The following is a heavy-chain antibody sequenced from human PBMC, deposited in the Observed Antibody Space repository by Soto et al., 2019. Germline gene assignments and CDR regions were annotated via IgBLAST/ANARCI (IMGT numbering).Heavy chain of an antibody. CDR3: AKALVVLYWFDP. Sequence: EVQLLESGGGLVQPGGSLRLSCAASGFTFSSYAMSWVRQAPGKGLEWVSAISGSGGSTYYADSVKGRFTISRDNSKNPLYLQMNSLRAEDTAVYYCAKALVVLYWFDPWGQGTLVTVSS. J-gene: IGHJ5*02. CDR1: GFTFSSYA. D-gene: IGHD3-22*01. CDR2: ISGSGGST. V-gene: IGHV3-23*01.